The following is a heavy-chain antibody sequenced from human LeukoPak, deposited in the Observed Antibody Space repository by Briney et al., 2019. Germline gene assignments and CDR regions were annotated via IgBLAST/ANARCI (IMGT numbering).Heavy chain of an antibody. CDR3: ARVGPSSSGWYADYYYYGMDV. CDR2: ISAYNGNT. D-gene: IGHD6-19*01. J-gene: IGHJ6*02. CDR1: GYTFTSYD. V-gene: IGHV1-18*01. Sequence: ASVKVSCKASGYTFTSYDISWVRQAPGQGLEWMGWISAYNGNTNYAQKLQGRVTMTTDTSTSTAYMELRSLRSDDTAVYYCARVGPSSSGWYADYYYYGMDVWGQGTTVTVSS.